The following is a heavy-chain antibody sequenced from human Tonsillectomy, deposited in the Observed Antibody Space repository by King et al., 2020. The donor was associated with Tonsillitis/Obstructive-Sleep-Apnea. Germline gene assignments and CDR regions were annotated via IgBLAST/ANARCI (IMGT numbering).Heavy chain of an antibody. D-gene: IGHD3-22*01. CDR2: ISYDGSNK. CDR1: GFIFSSYA. V-gene: IGHV3-30*04. CDR3: AREVWDYDSSGYGGAFDI. J-gene: IGHJ3*02. Sequence: VQLVESGGGVVQPGRSLRLSCAASGFIFSSYAMHWVRQAPGKGLEWVAVISYDGSNKYYADSVKGRFTISRDNSKNMLYLQMNSLRAEDTAVYYCAREVWDYDSSGYGGAFDIWGQGTMVTASS.